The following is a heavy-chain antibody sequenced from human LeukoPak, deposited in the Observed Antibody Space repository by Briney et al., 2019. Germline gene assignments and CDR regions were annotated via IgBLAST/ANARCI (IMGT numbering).Heavy chain of an antibody. Sequence: SETLSLTCTVSGGSISSYYWSWLRQPPGKGLEWIGYIYYSGSTNYNPSLKSRVTISVDTSKNQFSLKLSSVTAADTAVYYCVGSISDAFDIWGQGTMVTVSS. CDR2: IYYSGST. D-gene: IGHD5-24*01. CDR3: VGSISDAFDI. V-gene: IGHV4-59*01. J-gene: IGHJ3*02. CDR1: GGSISSYY.